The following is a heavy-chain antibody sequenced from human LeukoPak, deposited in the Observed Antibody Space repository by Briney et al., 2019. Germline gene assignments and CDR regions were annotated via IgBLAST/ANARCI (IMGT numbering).Heavy chain of an antibody. V-gene: IGHV3-30*02. J-gene: IGHJ4*02. CDR2: IGFDENKK. CDR1: GFSFGGFG. CDR3: AKDLSYSFEIPAY. Sequence: GGSLRLSCAASGFSFGGFGMHWVRQAPGQGLEWVAFIGFDENKKYIRDSVKGRFTISRDNSGNTLFLQMNSLRAEDTGVYYCAKDLSYSFEIPAYWGQGTLVTVSS. D-gene: IGHD4-11*01.